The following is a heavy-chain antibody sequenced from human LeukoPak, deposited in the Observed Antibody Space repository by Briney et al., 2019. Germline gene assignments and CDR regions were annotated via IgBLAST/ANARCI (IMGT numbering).Heavy chain of an antibody. J-gene: IGHJ5*02. V-gene: IGHV1-8*01. CDR3: ARGPALHKNWVGGRWFDP. D-gene: IGHD3-16*01. CDR1: GYTFPNYD. CDR2: MNPKTGNT. Sequence: GASVKVSCKASGYTFPNYDINWVRQATGQGLEWMGWMNPKTGNTGYAQNFQGRVTMTRDTSESTAYVELSSLRSEDTAMYYCARGPALHKNWVGGRWFDPWGQGTLVTVFS.